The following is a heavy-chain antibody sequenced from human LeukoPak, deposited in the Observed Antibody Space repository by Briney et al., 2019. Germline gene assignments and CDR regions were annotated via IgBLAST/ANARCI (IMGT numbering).Heavy chain of an antibody. V-gene: IGHV4-4*08. CDR3: ARESQSVLWFGVHL. CDR1: GGSIRGYY. J-gene: IGHJ4*01. D-gene: IGHD3-10*01. CDR2: IYSSGST. Sequence: PSETLSLTCNVSGGSIRGYYWSWIRQPPGKGLEWIGYIYSSGSTNYNPSLKSRVTMSVNTSKNQFSLKLSSVTAADTAVYHCARESQSVLWFGVHLWGHGTLVTVSS.